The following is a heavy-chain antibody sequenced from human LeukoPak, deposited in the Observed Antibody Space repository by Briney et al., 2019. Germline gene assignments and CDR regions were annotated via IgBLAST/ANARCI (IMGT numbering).Heavy chain of an antibody. CDR3: AKDRWELLSNSYHYCGLDV. D-gene: IGHD2-15*01. V-gene: IGHV3-23*01. CDR1: GFTFSSYA. CDR2: ISGSGGST. Sequence: GGSLRLSCAASGFTFSSYAMSWVRQAPGKGLEWVSAISGSGGSTYYADSVKGRFTISRDNSKNTLYLQMNSLRAEDTAVYYCAKDRWELLSNSYHYCGLDVWGQGTTVTVSS. J-gene: IGHJ6*02.